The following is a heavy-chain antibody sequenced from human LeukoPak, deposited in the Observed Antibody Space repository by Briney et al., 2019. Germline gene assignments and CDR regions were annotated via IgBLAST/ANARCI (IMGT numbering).Heavy chain of an antibody. CDR2: IRDSGSST. CDR3: AKYGPQDSGSSHFDY. CDR1: GFTFSSYD. D-gene: IGHD1-26*01. J-gene: IGHJ4*02. Sequence: GGSLRLSCAASGFTFSSYDMSWVRQAPGKGLEWVSAIRDSGSSTHYADSVKGRFTTSRDNSKNTLFLQMNSLRAEDTAIYYCAKYGPQDSGSSHFDYWGQGALVTVSS. V-gene: IGHV3-23*01.